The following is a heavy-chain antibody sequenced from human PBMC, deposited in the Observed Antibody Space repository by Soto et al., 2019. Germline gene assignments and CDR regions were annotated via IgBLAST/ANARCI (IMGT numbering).Heavy chain of an antibody. D-gene: IGHD2-8*01. CDR1: GGTFSSYA. V-gene: IGHV1-69*13. CDR3: ATAQGYCTNGVCRNYGDCVGY. Sequence: SVKVSCKASGGTFSSYAISWVRQAPGQGLEWMGGIIPIFGTANYAQKFQGRVTITADESTSTAYMELSSLRSEDTAVYYCATAQGYCTNGVCRNYGDCVGYWGQGTLVTVSS. J-gene: IGHJ4*02. CDR2: IIPIFGTA.